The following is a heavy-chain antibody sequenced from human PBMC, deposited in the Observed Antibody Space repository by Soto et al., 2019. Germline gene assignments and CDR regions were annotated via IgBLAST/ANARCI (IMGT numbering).Heavy chain of an antibody. CDR2: IWYDGSHK. V-gene: IGHV3-33*01. CDR1: GFTFSSYG. D-gene: IGHD6-13*01. Sequence: QVQLVESGGGVVEPGRSLRLSCAASGFTFSSYGMHWVRQAPGKGLEWVAVIWYDGSHKYYADSVKGRFTISRDNSKNPLYLQMNNLRAEDRAGYCCAREGWSAAAGVDYWGQGTLVTVSS. CDR3: AREGWSAAAGVDY. J-gene: IGHJ4*02.